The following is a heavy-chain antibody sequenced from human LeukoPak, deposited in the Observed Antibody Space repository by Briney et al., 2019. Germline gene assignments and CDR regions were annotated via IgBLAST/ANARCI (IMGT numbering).Heavy chain of an antibody. CDR2: IWYDGSNK. V-gene: IGHV3-33*01. J-gene: IGHJ6*03. Sequence: GGSLRLSCAASGFTFSSYGMHWVRQAPGKGLEWVAVIWYDGSNKYYADSVKGRFTISRDNSKNTLYLQMNSLRAEDTAVYYCARTATIFEDYMDVWAKGPRSPSP. CDR1: GFTFSSYG. CDR3: ARTATIFEDYMDV. D-gene: IGHD3-3*01.